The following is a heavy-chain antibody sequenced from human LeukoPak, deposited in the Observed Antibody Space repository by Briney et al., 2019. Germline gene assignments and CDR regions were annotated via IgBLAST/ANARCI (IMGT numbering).Heavy chain of an antibody. CDR2: ISGSGGST. CDR1: GFTFSSYA. V-gene: IGHV3-23*01. CDR3: AKAGAVVVVAAKYFDY. Sequence: GGSLRLSCAASGFTFSSYAMSWVRQAPGKGLEWVSAISGSGGSTYYADSVKGRFTISRDNSKNTLYLQMHSLRAEDTAVYYCAKAGAVVVVAAKYFDYWGQGTLVTVSS. D-gene: IGHD2-15*01. J-gene: IGHJ4*02.